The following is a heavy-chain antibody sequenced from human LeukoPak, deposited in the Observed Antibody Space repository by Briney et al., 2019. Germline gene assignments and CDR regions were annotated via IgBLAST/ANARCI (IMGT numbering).Heavy chain of an antibody. J-gene: IGHJ4*02. D-gene: IGHD6-19*01. Sequence: SETLSLTCTVSGDSITSYYWSWVPQPPGKGLQWIGQISYSGSTTYNPSLESRVTISVDTSNNQFSLRLSSVTASDTAIYYCARRSSSSGWYVDYWGQGTLVTVSS. CDR1: GDSITSYY. CDR3: ARRSSSSGWYVDY. CDR2: ISYSGST. V-gene: IGHV4-59*08.